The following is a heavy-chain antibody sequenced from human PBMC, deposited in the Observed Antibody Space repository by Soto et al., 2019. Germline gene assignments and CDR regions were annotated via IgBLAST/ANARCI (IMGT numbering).Heavy chain of an antibody. CDR1: GYTFSNYG. Sequence: ASVKVSCKASGYTFSNYGIHWVRQAPGQGLEWMGIINPSGGSTSYAQKFQGRVTMTRDTSTSTVYMELSSLRSEDTAVYYCARGGGSYQGAFDIWGQGTMVTVSS. CDR3: ARGGGSYQGAFDI. J-gene: IGHJ3*02. D-gene: IGHD1-26*01. V-gene: IGHV1-46*03. CDR2: INPSGGST.